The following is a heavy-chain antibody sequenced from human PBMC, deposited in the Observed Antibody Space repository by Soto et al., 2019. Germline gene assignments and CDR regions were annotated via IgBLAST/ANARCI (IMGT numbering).Heavy chain of an antibody. CDR1: GDSVSSNSAA. V-gene: IGHV6-1*01. D-gene: IGHD1-7*01. J-gene: IGHJ6*02. CDR3: ARVGALGLELLYGYYHYGMDV. Sequence: PSQTLSLTCAISGDSVSSNSAAWNWIRQSPSRGLEWLGRTYYRSKWYNDYAVSVKSRITINPDTSKNQFSLQLNSVTPEDTAVYYCARVGALGLELLYGYYHYGMDVWGQGTTVTVSS. CDR2: TYYRSKWYN.